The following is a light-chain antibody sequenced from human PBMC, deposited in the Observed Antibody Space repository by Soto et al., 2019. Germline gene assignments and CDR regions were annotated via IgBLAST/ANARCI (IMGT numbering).Light chain of an antibody. Sequence: QSVLTQSSSASASLGSSVKLTCTLSSGHSSYIIAWHQQQPGKAPRCLMRLENSGTYDKGSGVPDRFSGSSSGADRYLTISNLRFEDEADYYCETWDTNTRVFGGGTQLTVL. CDR2: LENSGTY. CDR3: ETWDTNTRV. V-gene: IGLV4-60*02. CDR1: SGHSSYI. J-gene: IGLJ3*02.